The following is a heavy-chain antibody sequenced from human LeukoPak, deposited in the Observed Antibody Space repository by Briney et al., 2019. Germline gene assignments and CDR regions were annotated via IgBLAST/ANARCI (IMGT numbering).Heavy chain of an antibody. CDR3: ARIIVGATLKNAFDI. Sequence: SETLSLTCTVSGYSISSGYYWGWIRQPPGKGLEWIGSIYHSGSTYYNPSLKSRVTTSVDTSKNQFSLKLSSVTAADTAVYYCARIIVGATLKNAFDIWGQGTMVTVSS. CDR1: GYSISSGYY. V-gene: IGHV4-38-2*02. D-gene: IGHD1-26*01. CDR2: IYHSGST. J-gene: IGHJ3*02.